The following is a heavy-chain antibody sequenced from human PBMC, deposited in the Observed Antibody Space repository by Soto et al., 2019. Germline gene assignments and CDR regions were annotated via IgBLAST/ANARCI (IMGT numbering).Heavy chain of an antibody. CDR2: IWYDGTNK. Sequence: GGSLRLSCAASGFTFSSYGMHWVRQAPGKGLEWVAVIWYDGTNKYYVDSVKGRFTISKDNSKNTLYLQMNSLRAEDTAIYYCARDIGDQTSRWTDAFDIWGQGTMVTASS. J-gene: IGHJ3*02. V-gene: IGHV3-33*01. CDR3: ARDIGDQTSRWTDAFDI. D-gene: IGHD6-13*01. CDR1: GFTFSSYG.